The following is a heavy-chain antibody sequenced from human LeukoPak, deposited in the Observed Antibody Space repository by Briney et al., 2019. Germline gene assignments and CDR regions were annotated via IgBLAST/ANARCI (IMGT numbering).Heavy chain of an antibody. V-gene: IGHV4-39*07. CDR3: VRVRGSRHLDY. J-gene: IGHJ4*02. CDR2: IFYSGNT. D-gene: IGHD6-13*01. Sequence: PSETLSLTCTVFGGSISSSGFYWGWIRQPPGKGLEWIGNIFYSGNTYYNPSLKSRVTISLDTSKNQFSLKMDSVTAADTAVFYCVRVRGSRHLDYWGQGTLVTVSS. CDR1: GGSISSSGFY.